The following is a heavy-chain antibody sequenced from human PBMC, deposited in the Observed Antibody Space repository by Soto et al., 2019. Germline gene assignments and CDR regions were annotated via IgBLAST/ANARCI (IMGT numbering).Heavy chain of an antibody. D-gene: IGHD6-13*01. CDR1: GFSLSTSGVG. J-gene: IGHJ6*02. Sequence: SGPTLVNPTQTLTLTCTFSGFSLSTSGVGVGWIRQPPGKALEWLALIYWNDDKRYSPSLKSRLTITKDTSKNQVVLTMTNMDPVDTATYYCARRYSSSWLYYYSYGMDVWGQGTTVTVSS. CDR2: IYWNDDK. CDR3: ARRYSSSWLYYYSYGMDV. V-gene: IGHV2-5*01.